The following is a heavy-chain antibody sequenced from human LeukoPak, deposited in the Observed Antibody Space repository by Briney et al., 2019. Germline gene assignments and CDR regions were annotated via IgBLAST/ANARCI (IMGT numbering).Heavy chain of an antibody. V-gene: IGHV4-39*01. D-gene: IGHD2-15*01. CDR1: GGSISSSSYY. CDR2: IYYSGST. Sequence: PSETLSLTCTVSGGSISSSSYYWGWIRQPPGKGLEWIGSIYYSGSTYYNPSLKSRVTISVDTSKNQFSLKLSSVTAADTAVYYCAGLGYCSGGSCYYLPPDYWGQGTLVTVSS. J-gene: IGHJ4*02. CDR3: AGLGYCSGGSCYYLPPDY.